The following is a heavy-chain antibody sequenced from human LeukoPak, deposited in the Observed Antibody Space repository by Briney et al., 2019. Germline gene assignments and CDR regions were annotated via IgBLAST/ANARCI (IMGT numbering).Heavy chain of an antibody. CDR2: IYYSGST. Sequence: SETLSLTCTVSGGSISSYYWSWIRQPPGKGLEWIGYIYYSGSTYYNPSLKSRVTISVDTSKNQFSLKLSSVTAADTAVYYCVAAFDYWGQGTLVTVSS. D-gene: IGHD6-25*01. CDR3: VAAFDY. V-gene: IGHV4-59*12. CDR1: GGSISSYY. J-gene: IGHJ4*02.